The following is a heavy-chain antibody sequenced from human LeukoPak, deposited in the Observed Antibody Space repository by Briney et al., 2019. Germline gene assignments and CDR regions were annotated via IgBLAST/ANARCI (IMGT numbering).Heavy chain of an antibody. CDR2: INTDESEK. J-gene: IGHJ4*02. Sequence: PGGSLRLSCAASGFTFSSYCMNWVRQAPGKGLEWVANINTDESEKYYVDSVNGRFTISRDNAKNSLYLQMNSLRAEDTAIYHCVRCRTTVTAMPGYWGQGTLVTVSS. V-gene: IGHV3-7*03. D-gene: IGHD4-17*01. CDR3: VRCRTTVTAMPGY. CDR1: GFTFSSYC.